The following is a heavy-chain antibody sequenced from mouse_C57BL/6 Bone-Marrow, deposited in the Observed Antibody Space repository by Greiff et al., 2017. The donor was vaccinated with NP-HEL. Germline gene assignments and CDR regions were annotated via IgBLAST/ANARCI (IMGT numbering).Heavy chain of an antibody. CDR3: TTVYYYGSSYFDY. V-gene: IGHV14-4*01. CDR2: IDPENGDT. Sequence: EVQLQQSGAELVRPGASVTLSCTASGFNIKDDYMHWVKQRPEQGLEWIGWIDPENGDTEYASKFQGKATITADTSSNTAYLQLSSLTSEDTAVYYCTTVYYYGSSYFDYWGQGTTLTVSS. CDR1: GFNIKDDY. J-gene: IGHJ2*01. D-gene: IGHD1-1*01.